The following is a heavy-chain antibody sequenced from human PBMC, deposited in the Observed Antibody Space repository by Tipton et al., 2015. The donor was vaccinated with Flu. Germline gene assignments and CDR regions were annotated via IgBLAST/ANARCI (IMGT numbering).Heavy chain of an antibody. Sequence: QVQLVQSGAEVKKPGSSVKVSCKASGGTFSSYAISWVRQAPGQGLEWMGRIIPIFGTANYAQKFQGRVTITADESTSTAYMELSSLRSEDTAVYYCARDAITMVRGVGITGDRAFDYWGQGTLVTVSS. CDR3: ARDAITMVRGVGITGDRAFDY. D-gene: IGHD3-10*01. CDR1: GGTFSSYA. V-gene: IGHV1-69*18. CDR2: IIPIFGTA. J-gene: IGHJ4*02.